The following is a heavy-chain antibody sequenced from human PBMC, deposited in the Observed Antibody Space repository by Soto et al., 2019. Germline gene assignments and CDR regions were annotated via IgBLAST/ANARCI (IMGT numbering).Heavy chain of an antibody. J-gene: IGHJ4*02. CDR1: GGAFSSYA. V-gene: IGHV1-69*13. CDR2: IIPIFGTA. CDR3: ARKGYCGGDCYSM. D-gene: IGHD2-21*02. Sequence: SVKVSCKASGGAFSSYAISWVRQAPGQGLEWMGGIIPIFGTANYAQKFQGRVTITADESTSTAYMELSSLRSEDTAVYYCARKGYCGGDCYSMWGQGTLVTVSS.